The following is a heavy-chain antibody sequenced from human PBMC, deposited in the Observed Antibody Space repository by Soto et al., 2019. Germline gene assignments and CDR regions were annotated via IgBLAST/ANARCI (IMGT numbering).Heavy chain of an antibody. J-gene: IGHJ4*02. Sequence: SETLSLTCAVYGGSFSGYCWSWIRQHPGKGLEWIGYIYYSGSTYYNPSLKSRVTISVDTSKNQFSLKLSSVTAADTAVYYCAREKKELYCGGDCYHYFDYWGQGTLVTVSS. D-gene: IGHD2-21*02. CDR1: GGSFSGYC. CDR2: IYYSGST. CDR3: AREKKELYCGGDCYHYFDY. V-gene: IGHV4-31*11.